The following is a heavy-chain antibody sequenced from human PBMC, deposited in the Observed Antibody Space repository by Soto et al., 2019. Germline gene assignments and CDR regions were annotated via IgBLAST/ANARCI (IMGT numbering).Heavy chain of an antibody. V-gene: IGHV4-59*12. J-gene: IGHJ4*02. CDR1: GGSISSYY. Sequence: PSETLSLTCTVSGGSISSYYWSWIRQPPGKGLEWIGYIYYSGSTNYNPSLKSRVTISVDTSKNQFSLKLSSVTAADTAVYYCARVGQYCSGGSCYAPVDYWGQGTLVTVSS. D-gene: IGHD2-15*01. CDR3: ARVGQYCSGGSCYAPVDY. CDR2: IYYSGST.